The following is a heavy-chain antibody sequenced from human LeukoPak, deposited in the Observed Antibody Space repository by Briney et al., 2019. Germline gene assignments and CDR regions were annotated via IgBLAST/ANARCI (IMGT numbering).Heavy chain of an antibody. Sequence: VKVSCQASGYNFTSYYMHLVRQAPGQRLGGMGIINPSGGSTSYAQKFQGKVTMTRDTSTSTVYMELSSLRSEDTAVYYCARISSGWDDFDYWGQGTLVTVSS. V-gene: IGHV1-46*01. CDR1: GYNFTSYY. CDR3: ARISSGWDDFDY. CDR2: INPSGGST. J-gene: IGHJ4*02. D-gene: IGHD6-19*01.